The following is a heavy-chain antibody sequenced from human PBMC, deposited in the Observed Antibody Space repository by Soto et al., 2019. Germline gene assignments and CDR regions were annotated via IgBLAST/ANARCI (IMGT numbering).Heavy chain of an antibody. Sequence: SETLSLTCAVSGGSISSGGYSWSWILHPPGKGLEGIGYIYHSGSTYYNPSLKSRVTISVDRSKNQFSLKLSSVTAADTAVYHCARKVTTEFDYWGQGTLVTVSS. CDR1: GGSISSGGYS. J-gene: IGHJ4*02. V-gene: IGHV4-30-2*01. D-gene: IGHD4-4*01. CDR3: ARKVTTEFDY. CDR2: IYHSGST.